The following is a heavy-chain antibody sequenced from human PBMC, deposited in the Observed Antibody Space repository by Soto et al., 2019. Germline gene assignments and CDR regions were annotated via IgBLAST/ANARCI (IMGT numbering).Heavy chain of an antibody. CDR2: INSDGSST. V-gene: IGHV3-74*01. Sequence: EVQLVESGGGLVQPGESLRLSCAASGFTFSSYWLHWVRQAPGKGLVWVSRINSDGSSTSYAGSVKGRFTISRDNAQNTLYLQMTSLRAEDTAVYYCVRTSLVVAAATREDYWGQGTLVTVSS. J-gene: IGHJ4*02. D-gene: IGHD2-15*01. CDR3: VRTSLVVAAATREDY. CDR1: GFTFSSYW.